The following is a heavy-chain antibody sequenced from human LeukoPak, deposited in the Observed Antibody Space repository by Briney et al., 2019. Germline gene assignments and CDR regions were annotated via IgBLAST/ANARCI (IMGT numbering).Heavy chain of an antibody. D-gene: IGHD1-14*01. Sequence: GGSLRLSCAASGFTFSSYGMHWVRQAPGKGLEWVAVISYDGSNKYYGDSVKGRFTISRDNSKNTLYLQMNSLRGEDTAVYYCARERTGYYMAVWGKGTTVTISS. CDR2: ISYDGSNK. CDR1: GFTFSSYG. J-gene: IGHJ6*03. CDR3: ARERTGYYMAV. V-gene: IGHV3-30*03.